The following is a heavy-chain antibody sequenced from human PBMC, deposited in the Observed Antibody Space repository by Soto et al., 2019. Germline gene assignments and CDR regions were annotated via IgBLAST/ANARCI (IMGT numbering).Heavy chain of an antibody. CDR3: TTISLQGSYYYGMDV. CDR2: IKSKTDGGTT. CDR1: GFTLSDHY. Sequence: GGSLRLSCAGSGFTLSDHYIDWVRQAPGKGLEWVGRIKSKTDGGTTDYAAPVKGRFTISRDDSKNTLYLQMNSLKTEDTAVYYCTTISLQGSYYYGMDVWGQGTTVTSP. J-gene: IGHJ6*02. V-gene: IGHV3-15*01. D-gene: IGHD4-4*01.